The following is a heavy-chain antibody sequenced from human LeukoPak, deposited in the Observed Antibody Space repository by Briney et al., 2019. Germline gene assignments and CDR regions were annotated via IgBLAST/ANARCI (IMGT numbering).Heavy chain of an antibody. CDR1: GYSFTSYW. V-gene: IGHV5-51*01. CDR3: ARAPTGFPNWFDP. J-gene: IGHJ5*02. Sequence: PGESLKISCKGSGYSFTSYWIGWVRQMPGKGLEWMGIIHPGDSDIRYSPSFQGQVTISADKSISTAYLQWSSLKASDTAIYYCARAPTGFPNWFDPWGQGTQVTVSS. CDR2: IHPGDSDI. D-gene: IGHD2-8*02.